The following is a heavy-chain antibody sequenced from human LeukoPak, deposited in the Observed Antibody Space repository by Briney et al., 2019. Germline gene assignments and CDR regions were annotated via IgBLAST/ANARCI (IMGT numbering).Heavy chain of an antibody. D-gene: IGHD3-9*01. V-gene: IGHV1-69*13. CDR2: IIPIFGTA. Sequence: SVKVSCKASGGTFSSYAISRVRQAPGQGLEWMGGIIPIFGTANYAQKFQGRVTITADESTNTAYMELSSLRSEDTAVYYCARWDYDILTGSLSGWGQGTLVTVSS. J-gene: IGHJ4*02. CDR3: ARWDYDILTGSLSG. CDR1: GGTFSSYA.